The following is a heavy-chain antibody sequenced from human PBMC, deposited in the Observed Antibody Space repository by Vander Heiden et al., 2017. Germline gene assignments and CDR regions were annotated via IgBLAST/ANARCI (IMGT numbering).Heavy chain of an antibody. J-gene: IGHJ6*02. CDR2: INHSGST. V-gene: IGHV4-34*01. D-gene: IGHD2-15*01. CDR3: ARGPGYCSSGSCYRYYYYGMDV. Sequence: QVQLQQWGAGLLKPSETLSLTCAVYGGSFSGYYWSWIRQPPGKGLEWIGEINHSGSTNYNPSLKSRVTISVDTSKNQFSLKLSSVTAADTAVYYCARGPGYCSSGSCYRYYYYGMDVWGQGTTVTVSS. CDR1: GGSFSGYY.